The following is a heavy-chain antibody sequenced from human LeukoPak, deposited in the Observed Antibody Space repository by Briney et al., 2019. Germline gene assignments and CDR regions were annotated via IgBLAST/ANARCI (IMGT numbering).Heavy chain of an antibody. D-gene: IGHD1-26*01. J-gene: IGHJ4*02. Sequence: GGSLRLSCAASGFTFSSQSMNWVRQAPGKGLEWVSSISSSSSYIYYADSVKGRFTISRDNAKNSLYLQMNSPRAEDTAVYYCARGGGIVGTTHFDCWGQGTLVTVSS. CDR2: ISSSSSYI. CDR1: GFTFSSQS. CDR3: ARGGGIVGTTHFDC. V-gene: IGHV3-21*01.